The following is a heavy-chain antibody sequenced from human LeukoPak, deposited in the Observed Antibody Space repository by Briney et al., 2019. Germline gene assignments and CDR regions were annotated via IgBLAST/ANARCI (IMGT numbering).Heavy chain of an antibody. CDR3: ARGWGYTGHFDY. V-gene: IGHV1-2*02. Sequence: ASVKVSCKASVYTFTGYYMHWVRQAPGKGLEWMGWINPNSGGTNYAQKFQGRVTMTRDTSISTAYMELSRLRSDDTAVYYCARGWGYTGHFDYWGQGTLVTVSS. J-gene: IGHJ4*02. D-gene: IGHD2-2*02. CDR2: INPNSGGT. CDR1: VYTFTGYY.